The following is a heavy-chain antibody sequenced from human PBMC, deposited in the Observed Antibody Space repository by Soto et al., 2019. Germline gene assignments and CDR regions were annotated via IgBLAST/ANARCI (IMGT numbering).Heavy chain of an antibody. CDR1: GYTFTSYG. D-gene: IGHD5-18*01. V-gene: IGHV1-18*01. Sequence: ASVKVSCKASGYTFTSYGISWVRQAPGQGLEWMGWISAYNGNTNYAQKLQGRVTMTTDTSTSTAYMELRSLGSDDTAVYYCARIKDTAMGYYYGMDVWGQGTTVTVSS. CDR2: ISAYNGNT. J-gene: IGHJ6*02. CDR3: ARIKDTAMGYYYGMDV.